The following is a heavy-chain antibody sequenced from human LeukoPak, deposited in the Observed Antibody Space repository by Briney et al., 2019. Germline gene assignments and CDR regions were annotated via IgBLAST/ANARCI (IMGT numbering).Heavy chain of an antibody. CDR1: GGSISSGGYS. D-gene: IGHD3-10*01. CDR3: ARTLNYYGSGSNRLNWLDP. J-gene: IGHJ5*02. V-gene: IGHV4-30-2*01. Sequence: SQTLSLTCAVSGGSISSGGYSWSWIRQPPGKGLEWIGYIYHSGSTYYNPSLKSRVTISVDRSKNQFSLKLSSVTAADTAVYYCARTLNYYGSGSNRLNWLDPWGQGTLVTVSS. CDR2: IYHSGST.